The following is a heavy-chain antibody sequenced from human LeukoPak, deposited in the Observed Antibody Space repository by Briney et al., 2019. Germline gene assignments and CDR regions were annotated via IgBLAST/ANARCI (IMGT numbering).Heavy chain of an antibody. Sequence: PGGSLRLSCADSGFTFSSYAMSWVRQAPGKGLEWVSAISGSGGSTYYADSVKGRFTISRDNSKNSLYLQMNSLRAEDTAVYYCAKESSGGWYFDYWGQGTLVTVSS. D-gene: IGHD6-19*01. CDR2: ISGSGGST. CDR3: AKESSGGWYFDY. V-gene: IGHV3-23*01. J-gene: IGHJ4*02. CDR1: GFTFSSYA.